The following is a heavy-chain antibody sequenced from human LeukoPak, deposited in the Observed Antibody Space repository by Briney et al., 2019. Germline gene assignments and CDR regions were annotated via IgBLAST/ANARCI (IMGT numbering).Heavy chain of an antibody. CDR3: VRGSYGAYDY. CDR1: GFTFSSYA. D-gene: IGHD4-17*01. CDR2: ISSDSSYI. V-gene: IGHV3-21*01. J-gene: IGHJ4*02. Sequence: GRSLRLSCAASGFTFSSYAMHWVRQAPGKGLEWVSSISSDSSYIYYADAVHGRFTVSRDNAKYSLYLQMNSLRAEDTAVYYCVRGSYGAYDYWGQGSLVTVSS.